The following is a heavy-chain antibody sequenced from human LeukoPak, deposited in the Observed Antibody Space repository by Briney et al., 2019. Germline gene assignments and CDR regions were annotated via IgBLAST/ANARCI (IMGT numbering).Heavy chain of an antibody. V-gene: IGHV4-30-2*01. CDR3: ARGAVNRYTFDP. CDR1: GGSISSGGYS. CDR2: INHSGST. D-gene: IGHD3-16*02. Sequence: TSQTLSLTCAVSGGSISSGGYSWSWIRQPPGKGLEWIGYINHSGSTNYNPSLKSRVTISVDTSKNQFSLKLSSVTAADTAVYYCARGAVNRYTFDPWGQGTLVTVSS. J-gene: IGHJ5*02.